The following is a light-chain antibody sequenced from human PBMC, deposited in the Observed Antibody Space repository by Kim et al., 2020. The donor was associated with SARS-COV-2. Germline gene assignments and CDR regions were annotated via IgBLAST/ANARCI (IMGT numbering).Light chain of an antibody. V-gene: IGKV3-15*01. CDR2: GAS. J-gene: IGKJ4*01. CDR3: HQFKKWPLT. Sequence: EIVMTQSPATLSVSPGERATLSCRASQSVSSDLAWYQHKPGQAPRLLVYGASTRATGIPVRFSGSGSGTEFTLTISSLQSEAFAVYYCHQFKKWPLTFGGGTKVEI. CDR1: QSVSSD.